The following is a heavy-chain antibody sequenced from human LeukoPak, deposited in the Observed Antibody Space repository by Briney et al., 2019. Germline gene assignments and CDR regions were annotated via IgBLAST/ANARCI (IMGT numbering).Heavy chain of an antibody. CDR2: ISGSGGSK. CDR1: GFTFSSYA. V-gene: IGHV3-23*01. D-gene: IGHD3-10*01. J-gene: IGHJ6*02. CDR3: AKALSVITMVRGPTLGYYYYGMDV. Sequence: GGSLRLSCAASGFTFSSYALNWVRQAPGKGLEWVSAISGSGGSKYYADSVKGRFTISRDNYKKTLYLQMNRLRAEDTAVYYCAKALSVITMVRGPTLGYYYYGMDVWGQGTTVTVSS.